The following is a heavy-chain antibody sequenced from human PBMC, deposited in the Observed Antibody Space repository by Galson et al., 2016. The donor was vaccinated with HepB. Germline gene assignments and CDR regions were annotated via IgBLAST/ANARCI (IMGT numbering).Heavy chain of an antibody. V-gene: IGHV3-30*19. D-gene: IGHD2-21*02. CDR1: GFTFSRYG. CDR3: AKLDCGRDCPRDD. CDR2: ISKDGRDK. J-gene: IGHJ1*01. Sequence: SLRLSCAASGFTFSRYGMHWVRQAPGEGLEWVAVISKDGRDKQYADSVKGRFTVSRDNSKNTLFLQMNSLRVEDTAVYYCAKLDCGRDCPRDDWGQGTLVTLSS.